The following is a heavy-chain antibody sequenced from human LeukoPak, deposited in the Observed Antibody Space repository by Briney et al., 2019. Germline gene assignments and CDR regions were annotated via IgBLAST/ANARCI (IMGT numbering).Heavy chain of an antibody. D-gene: IGHD3-10*01. V-gene: IGHV3-21*01. J-gene: IGHJ4*02. CDR3: ARVDYYYGSEMKG. Sequence: GGTLRLSCAASGFTFSSYGMSWVRQAPGKGLEWVSSISSSSSYIYYADSVKGRFTISRDNAKNSLYLQMNSLRAEDTAVYYCARVDYYYGSEMKGWGQGTLVTVSS. CDR2: ISSSSSYI. CDR1: GFTFSSYG.